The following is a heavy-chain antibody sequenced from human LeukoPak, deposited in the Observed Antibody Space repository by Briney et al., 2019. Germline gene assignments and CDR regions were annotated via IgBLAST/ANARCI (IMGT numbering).Heavy chain of an antibody. Sequence: GGSLRLSCAASGFTFSSYSMNWVRQAPGKGLEWVSSISSSSSYIYYADSVKGRFTISRDNAKNSLYLQMNSLRAEDTAVYYCARGLGERDFWSGYDMRAYYMDVWGKGTTVTVSS. D-gene: IGHD3-3*01. CDR3: ARGLGERDFWSGYDMRAYYMDV. V-gene: IGHV3-21*01. CDR2: ISSSSSYI. CDR1: GFTFSSYS. J-gene: IGHJ6*03.